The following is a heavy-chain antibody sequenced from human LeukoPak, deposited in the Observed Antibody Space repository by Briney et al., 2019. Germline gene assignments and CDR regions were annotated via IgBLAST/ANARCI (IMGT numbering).Heavy chain of an antibody. V-gene: IGHV3-7*03. CDR2: IKGDGSEK. J-gene: IGHJ4*02. CDR3: VQGGHFDF. D-gene: IGHD3-16*01. Sequence: GGSLRLSCVASGFPFSTFWMTRGRQAPGKGLEWVANIKGDGSEKNYVDSVKGRFTISRDNAEKSIYLEMNSLTADDTALYYCVQGGHFDFWGQGALVTVSS. CDR1: GFPFSTFW.